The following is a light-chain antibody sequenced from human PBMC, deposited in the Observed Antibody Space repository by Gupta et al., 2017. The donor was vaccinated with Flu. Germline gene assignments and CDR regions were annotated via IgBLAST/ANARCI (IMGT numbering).Light chain of an antibody. Sequence: SAGKTASITCSEDEVDNKYVCGNQQKPGQSPVLVVYQDIKRPSGIPERFSGSNSGDTATLTISGTKAMDEAEYFCQAGDGSTVVFGGGTKLTVL. CDR1: EVDNKY. CDR2: QDI. J-gene: IGLJ2*01. V-gene: IGLV3-1*01. CDR3: QAGDGSTVV.